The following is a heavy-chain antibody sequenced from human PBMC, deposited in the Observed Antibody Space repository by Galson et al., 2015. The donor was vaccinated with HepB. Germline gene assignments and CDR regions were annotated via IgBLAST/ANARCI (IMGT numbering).Heavy chain of an antibody. CDR2: INPSGGST. V-gene: IGHV1-46*03. D-gene: IGHD3-22*01. Sequence: SVKVSCKASGYTFTSYYMHWVRQAPGQGLEWMGIINPSGGSTSYAQKFQGRVTMTRDTSTSTVYMELSSLRSEDTAVYYCALIPLDYYDSSGYLGRFDYWGQGTLVTVSS. J-gene: IGHJ4*02. CDR1: GYTFTSYY. CDR3: ALIPLDYYDSSGYLGRFDY.